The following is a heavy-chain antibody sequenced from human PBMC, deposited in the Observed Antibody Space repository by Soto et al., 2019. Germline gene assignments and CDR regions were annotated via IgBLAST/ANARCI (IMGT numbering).Heavy chain of an antibody. J-gene: IGHJ3*02. D-gene: IGHD3-3*01. CDR2: MNPNSGNT. CDR1: GYTFTSYD. Sequence: ASVKVSCKASGYTFTSYDINWVRQATGQGLGWMGWMNPNSGNTGYVQKFQGRVTMTRNTSISTAYMELSSLRSEDTAVYYCARVLRFLEWSYDAFDIWGQGTMVTVSS. V-gene: IGHV1-8*01. CDR3: ARVLRFLEWSYDAFDI.